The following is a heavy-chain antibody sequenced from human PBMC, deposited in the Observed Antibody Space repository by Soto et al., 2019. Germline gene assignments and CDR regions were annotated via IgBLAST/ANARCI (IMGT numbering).Heavy chain of an antibody. J-gene: IGHJ5*02. CDR1: GFSLTTSGVG. D-gene: IGHD1-1*01. CDR2: IYWDDDK. Sequence: QITLKESGPTLLFPAQTLTLTCTFSGFSLTTSGVGVGWIRQPPGKALEWLAFIYWDDDKRYSPSLNSRLTITNDTSKTQVVLTMTNMVPVDTATYFCAHRRPWSSNWNSGWLDPWGQGTLVTVSS. V-gene: IGHV2-5*02. CDR3: AHRRPWSSNWNSGWLDP.